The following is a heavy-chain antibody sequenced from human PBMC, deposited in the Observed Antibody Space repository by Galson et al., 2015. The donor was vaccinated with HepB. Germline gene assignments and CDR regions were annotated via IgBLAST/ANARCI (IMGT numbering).Heavy chain of an antibody. CDR2: INPSGGST. Sequence: SVKVSCKASGYTFTSYYMHWVRQAPGQGLEWMGIINPSGGSTSYAQKFQGRVTMTRDTSTSTVYMELSSLRSEDTAVYYCARQWGLNTATNHGGSRPYYMDVWGKGTTVTVSS. CDR1: GYTFTSYY. CDR3: ARQWGLNTATNHGGSRPYYMDV. V-gene: IGHV1-46*01. D-gene: IGHD5-18*01. J-gene: IGHJ6*03.